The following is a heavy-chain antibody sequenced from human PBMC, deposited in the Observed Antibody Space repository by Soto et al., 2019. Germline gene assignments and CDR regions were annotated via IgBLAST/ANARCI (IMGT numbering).Heavy chain of an antibody. D-gene: IGHD2-21*01. CDR1: GYTFSGYS. Sequence: ASVKVSFKASGYTFSGYSITWVRQAPGQGLEWMGRIGGYNGNTNYARTLRGRLTLTTDTSTSTAYMELRSLTSDDTAVYYCARDVFCGGAPACPDMDVWGQGTTVTVSS. V-gene: IGHV1-18*04. CDR2: IGGYNGNT. J-gene: IGHJ6*02. CDR3: ARDVFCGGAPACPDMDV.